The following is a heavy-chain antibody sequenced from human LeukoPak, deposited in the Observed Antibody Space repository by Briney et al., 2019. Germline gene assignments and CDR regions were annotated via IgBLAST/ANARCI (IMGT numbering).Heavy chain of an antibody. CDR3: AIVTGYDTFDY. CDR1: GFTFTNYW. J-gene: IGHJ4*02. D-gene: IGHD5-12*01. Sequence: GGSLRLSCAASGFTFTNYWMSWVRQAPGKGLEWVANIKEDGSDKYYVDSVKGRFTISRDNAKNSQYLQMNSLRAEDTAVYYCAIVTGYDTFDYWCQGTLVTVSS. CDR2: IKEDGSDK. V-gene: IGHV3-7*05.